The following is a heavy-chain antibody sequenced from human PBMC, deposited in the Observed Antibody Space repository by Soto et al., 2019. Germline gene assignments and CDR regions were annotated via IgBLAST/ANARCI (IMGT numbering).Heavy chain of an antibody. CDR2: IWYDGNNK. Sequence: PGGSLRLSCAASGFTFSSYGMHWVRQAPGKGLEWVAVIWYDGNNKYYADSVKGRFTISRDNSKNTLYLQMNSLRAGDTAVYYCASLLPSAAGTSGDFDYWGQGTLVTVSS. CDR3: ASLLPSAAGTSGDFDY. J-gene: IGHJ4*02. CDR1: GFTFSSYG. V-gene: IGHV3-33*01. D-gene: IGHD6-13*01.